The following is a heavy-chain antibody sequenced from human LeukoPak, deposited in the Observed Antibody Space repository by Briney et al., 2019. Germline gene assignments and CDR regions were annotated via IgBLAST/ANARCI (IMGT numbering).Heavy chain of an antibody. CDR1: GYTFTSYG. J-gene: IGHJ4*02. CDR2: ISTYNGNT. Sequence: GASVKVSCKASGYTFTSYGISWVRQAPGQGLEWMGWISTYNGNTKYAQNLQGRVTMTTDTSTSTAYMALRTLRSDDTAVYYCARGFPPRRNYDTRGYYSYHFDYWGQGTLVTVSS. V-gene: IGHV1-18*01. CDR3: ARGFPPRRNYDTRGYYSYHFDY. D-gene: IGHD3-22*01.